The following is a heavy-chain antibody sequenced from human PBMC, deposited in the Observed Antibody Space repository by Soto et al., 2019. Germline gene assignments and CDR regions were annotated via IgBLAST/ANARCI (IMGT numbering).Heavy chain of an antibody. V-gene: IGHV1-8*01. CDR2: MNPNSGNT. CDR3: ARGHSLTIYYYYYMDV. CDR1: GYTFTSYD. Sequence: ASVKVSCKASGYTFTSYDINLVRQATGQGLEWMGWMNPNSGNTGYAQKFQGRVTMTRNTSISTAYMELSSLRSEDTAVYYCARGHSLTIYYYYYMDVWGKGTTVTVSS. J-gene: IGHJ6*03. D-gene: IGHD3-9*01.